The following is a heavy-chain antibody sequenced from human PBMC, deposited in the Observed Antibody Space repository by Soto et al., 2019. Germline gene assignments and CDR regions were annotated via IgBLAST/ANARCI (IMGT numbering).Heavy chain of an antibody. J-gene: IGHJ6*02. CDR2: INSDGSST. D-gene: IGHD3-3*01. CDR3: ARVNDFWSGQRYYYYYGMDV. CDR1: GFTFSSYW. Sequence: GGSLRLSCAASGFTFSSYWMHWVRQAPGKGLVWVSRINSDGSSTSYADSVKGRFTISRDNAKNTLYLQMNSLRAEDTAVYYCARVNDFWSGQRYYYYYGMDVWGQGTTVTVSS. V-gene: IGHV3-74*01.